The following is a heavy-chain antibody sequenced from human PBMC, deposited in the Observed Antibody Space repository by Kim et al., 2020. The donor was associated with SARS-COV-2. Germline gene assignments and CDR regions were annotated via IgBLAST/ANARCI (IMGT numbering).Heavy chain of an antibody. V-gene: IGHV1-46*01. Sequence: TTYSQGFQGRFSMTRDTSTDTVYMELSGLTSEDTAMYYCATERTHSLNFDYWGQGTLVTVSS. D-gene: IGHD3-16*01. CDR3: ATERTHSLNFDY. CDR2: T. J-gene: IGHJ4*02.